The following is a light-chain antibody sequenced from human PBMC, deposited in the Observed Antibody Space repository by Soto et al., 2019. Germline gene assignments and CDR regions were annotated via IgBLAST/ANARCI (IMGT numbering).Light chain of an antibody. J-gene: IGLJ2*01. CDR3: QVWDSSSDHPVV. Sequence: SYELTQPPSVSVAPGQTARITCGGNNIGSKSVHWYQQKPGQAPVLVIYYDSDRPSGIPERFSGSNSGNTATLTISRVEAGDEAYYYCQVWDSSSDHPVVFGGGTKLTVL. CDR1: NIGSKS. CDR2: YDS. V-gene: IGLV3-21*04.